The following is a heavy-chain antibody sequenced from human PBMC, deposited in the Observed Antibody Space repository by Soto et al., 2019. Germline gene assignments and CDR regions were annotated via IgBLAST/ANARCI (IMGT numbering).Heavy chain of an antibody. V-gene: IGHV4-59*01. CDR1: GGSISSYY. CDR3: ARDPLYGMNV. Sequence: SETLSLTCTVSGGSISSYYWSWIRQPPGKGLEWIGYIYYSGSTNYNPSLKSRVTISVDTSKNRFSLKLSSVTAADTAVYYCARDPLYGMNVWGQGTTVTVSS. CDR2: IYYSGST. J-gene: IGHJ6*02.